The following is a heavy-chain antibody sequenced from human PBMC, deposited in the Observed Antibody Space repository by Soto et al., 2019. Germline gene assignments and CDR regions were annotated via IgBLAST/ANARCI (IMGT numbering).Heavy chain of an antibody. Sequence: QVQLQQWGAGLLKPSETLSLTCAVYGGSFSGYYWTWIRQPPGTGLEWIGEINHSGSTNYNPSLKSRVTISVDTSKNQFSLKLTSVTAADAAVYYCAREKITGHLDYWGQGTLVTVSS. J-gene: IGHJ4*02. D-gene: IGHD2-8*02. CDR1: GGSFSGYY. V-gene: IGHV4-34*01. CDR3: AREKITGHLDY. CDR2: INHSGST.